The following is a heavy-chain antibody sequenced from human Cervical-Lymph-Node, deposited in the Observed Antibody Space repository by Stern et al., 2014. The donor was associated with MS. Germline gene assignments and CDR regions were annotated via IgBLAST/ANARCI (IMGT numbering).Heavy chain of an antibody. D-gene: IGHD3-16*01. V-gene: IGHV4-31*03. CDR3: AAIGPLMEGAAFDI. CDR1: GAPINSGGYY. Sequence: QVQLQESGPGLVKPSQTLSLSCTVSGAPINSGGYYWTWIRQLPGKGLEWVGYIHHSGATFYNPPLKSRVSISVHTSENQFSLKLNSVTAADTAVYYCAAIGPLMEGAAFDIWGQGTMVTVSP. CDR2: IHHSGAT. J-gene: IGHJ3*02.